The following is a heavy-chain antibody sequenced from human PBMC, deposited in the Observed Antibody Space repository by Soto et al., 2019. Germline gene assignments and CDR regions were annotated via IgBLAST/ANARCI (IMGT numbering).Heavy chain of an antibody. CDR3: AREAVAGPTYYFDY. V-gene: IGHV4-59*01. CDR2: XXXXXXX. J-gene: IGHJ4*02. D-gene: IGHD6-19*01. Sequence: SETLSLTCTVSGGSISSYYWSWIRQPPGKGLEWIGXXXXXXXXXXXXSLKSRVTISVDTSKNQFSLKLSSVTAADTAVYYCAREAVAGPTYYFDYWGQGTLVTVSS. CDR1: GGSISSYY.